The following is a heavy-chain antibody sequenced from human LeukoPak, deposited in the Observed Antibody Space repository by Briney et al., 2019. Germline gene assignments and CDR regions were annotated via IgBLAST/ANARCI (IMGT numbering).Heavy chain of an antibody. V-gene: IGHV5-51*01. CDR2: IYPGDSHI. CDR3: VSGAFGAFAGDAFDI. J-gene: IGHJ3*02. CDR1: GYSFTSHW. D-gene: IGHD3-16*01. Sequence: GESLKISCEGSGYSFTSHWIGWVRQMRGKGLDWMAIIYPGDSHIRYSLSFQDQVTISADKSINTAYLQWSSLKASDTAMYYCVSGAFGAFAGDAFDIWGQGTMVTVSS.